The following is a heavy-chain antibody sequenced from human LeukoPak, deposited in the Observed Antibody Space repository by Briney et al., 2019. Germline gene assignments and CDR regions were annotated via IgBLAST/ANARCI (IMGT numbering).Heavy chain of an antibody. CDR1: GFTFGSYS. CDR2: ISYVGSNK. J-gene: IGHJ4*02. Sequence: GGSLTLSCAASGFTFGSYSMRWVRQAPGKGLGWVAVISYVGSNKYYADSVKGRFTISRDNSKNTLYLQMNSLRAEDTAVYYCARAYYDFWSGYYGYYFDYWGQGTLVTVSS. D-gene: IGHD3-3*01. V-gene: IGHV3-30-3*01. CDR3: ARAYYDFWSGYYGYYFDY.